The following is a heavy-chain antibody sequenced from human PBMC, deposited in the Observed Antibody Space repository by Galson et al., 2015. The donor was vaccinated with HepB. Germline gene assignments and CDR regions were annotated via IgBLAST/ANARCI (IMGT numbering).Heavy chain of an antibody. CDR3: ALLRGRTVKFGGEILHTNYYGMDV. CDR1: GITLTEVS. V-gene: IGHV1-24*01. CDR2: NDPEDEKR. D-gene: IGHD3-16*01. Sequence: SVKVSCKVSGITLTEVSLHWVRQAPGEGLEWMGGNDPEDEKRVYAHNFQGRLTVTDDRATETVYMELNSLRSDDTAIYSCALLRGRTVKFGGEILHTNYYGMDVLGQGTMVIVSS. J-gene: IGHJ6*02.